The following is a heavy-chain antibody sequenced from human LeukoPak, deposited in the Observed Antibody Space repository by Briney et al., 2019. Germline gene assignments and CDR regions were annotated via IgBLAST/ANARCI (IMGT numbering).Heavy chain of an antibody. D-gene: IGHD3-3*01. J-gene: IGHJ3*02. CDR1: GYTGIELS. CDR2: FDPEDGET. V-gene: IGHV1-24*01. Sequence: ASVKVCCKLSGYTGIELSMHWVRQVPGKGLEWMGGFDPEDGETKYAQKFQGRVTMTEDTSTDTAYMELSRLTSEDTAVYYCATHTISGVVTYTSLIWGRGTLVTVSS. CDR3: ATHTISGVVTYTSLI.